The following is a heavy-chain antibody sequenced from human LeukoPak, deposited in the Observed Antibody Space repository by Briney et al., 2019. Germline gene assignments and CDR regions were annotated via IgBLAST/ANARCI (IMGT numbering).Heavy chain of an antibody. J-gene: IGHJ1*01. V-gene: IGHV4-34*01. CDR2: INHSGST. CDR3: ARGHSPVTTKVSYFQH. Sequence: GSLRLSCAASGFTFSDYYMSWIRQPPGKGLEWIGEINHSGSTNYNPSLKSRVTILVDTSKNQFSLKLSSVTAADTAVYYCARGHSPVTTKVSYFQHWGQGTLVTVSS. CDR1: GFTFSDYY. D-gene: IGHD4-17*01.